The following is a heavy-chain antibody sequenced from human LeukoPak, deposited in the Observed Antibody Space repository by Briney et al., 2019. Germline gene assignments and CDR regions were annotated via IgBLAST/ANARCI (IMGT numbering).Heavy chain of an antibody. D-gene: IGHD2-21*01. J-gene: IGHJ4*02. V-gene: IGHV3-74*01. CDR2: INSGGSST. CDR1: GFTFSRYW. CDR3: ACGWYLDF. Sequence: GGSLRLSRVSSGFTFSRYWMHWDRQDPGKGLVWVSRINSGGSSTSYAGSVKGRFTISRNNAKNTLYLQMNSLRGEDTAVYYCACGWYLDFWGQGTLVTVSS.